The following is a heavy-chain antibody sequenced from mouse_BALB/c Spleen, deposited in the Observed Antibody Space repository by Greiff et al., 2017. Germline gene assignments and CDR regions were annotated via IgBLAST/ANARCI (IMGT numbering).Heavy chain of an antibody. V-gene: IGHV1-69*02. CDR3: ARDRYDSYAMDY. CDR2: IDPSDSET. Sequence: QVQLQQPGAELVKPGAPVKLSCKASGYTFTSYWMNWVKQRPGRGLEWIGRIDPSDSETHYNQKFKDKATLTVDKSSSTAYIQLSSLTSEDSAVYYCARDRYDSYAMDYWGQGTSVTVSS. J-gene: IGHJ4*01. CDR1: GYTFTSYW. D-gene: IGHD2-14*01.